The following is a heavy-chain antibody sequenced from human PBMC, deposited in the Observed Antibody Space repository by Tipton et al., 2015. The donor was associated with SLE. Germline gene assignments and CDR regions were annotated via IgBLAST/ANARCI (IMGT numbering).Heavy chain of an antibody. V-gene: IGHV5-51*01. CDR3: ARRYAATAPFDY. D-gene: IGHD6-25*01. Sequence: QSGAEVKKPGESLKISCKGSGYSFTSYWIGWVRQMPGKGLEWMGIIYPGDSDTRYSPSFQGQVTISAEKPIGTAYLQWISLKASDTAVYYCARRYAATAPFDYWGQGTLVTVSS. CDR2: IYPGDSDT. J-gene: IGHJ4*02. CDR1: GYSFTSYW.